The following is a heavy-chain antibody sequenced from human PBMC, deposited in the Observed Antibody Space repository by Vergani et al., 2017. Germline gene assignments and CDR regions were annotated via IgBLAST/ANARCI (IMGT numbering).Heavy chain of an antibody. CDR1: GFTFSSYS. Sequence: EVQLVESGGGLVKPGGFLRLSCAASGFTFSSYSMNWVRQAPGKGLEWVSSISSSSSYIYYADSVKGRFTISRDNAKNSLYLQMNSLRAEDTAVYYCAGGIAAAGTVYWGQGTLVTVSS. V-gene: IGHV3-21*01. J-gene: IGHJ4*02. D-gene: IGHD6-13*01. CDR3: AGGIAAAGTVY. CDR2: ISSSSSYI.